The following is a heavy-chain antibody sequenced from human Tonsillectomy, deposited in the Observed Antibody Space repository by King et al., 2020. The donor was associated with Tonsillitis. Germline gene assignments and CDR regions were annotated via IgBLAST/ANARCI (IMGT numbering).Heavy chain of an antibody. J-gene: IGHJ4*02. V-gene: IGHV3-30*18. CDR2: ISFDGSKK. D-gene: IGHD6-19*01. CDR3: AKARQWLVHFDY. CDR1: GFTFSSYG. Sequence: QVQLVESGGGVVQPGRSLRLSCAASGFTFSSYGVHWVRQAPGKGLEWVAGISFDGSKKFYADSVRGRFTISRDNSKNTLYLQMTSLRADDTAVYYCAKARQWLVHFDYWGQGTLVTVSS.